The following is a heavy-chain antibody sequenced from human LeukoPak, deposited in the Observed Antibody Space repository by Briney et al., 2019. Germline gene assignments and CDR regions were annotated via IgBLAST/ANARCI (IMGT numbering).Heavy chain of an antibody. CDR3: ARGVYFDWLYYYMDV. CDR2: ISSSGSTI. J-gene: IGHJ6*03. D-gene: IGHD3-9*01. Sequence: GGSLRLSCAASGFTFSDYYMSWVRQAPGKGLEWVSYISSSGSTIYYADSVKGRFTISRDNAKNSLYLQMNSLRAEDTAVYYCARGVYFDWLYYYMDVWGKGTTVTISS. CDR1: GFTFSDYY. V-gene: IGHV3-11*04.